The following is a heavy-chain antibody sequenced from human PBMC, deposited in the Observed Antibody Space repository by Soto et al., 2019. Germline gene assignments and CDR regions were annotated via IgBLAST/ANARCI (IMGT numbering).Heavy chain of an antibody. D-gene: IGHD3-10*01. Sequence: QVQVVESGGGVVQPGRSLRLSCAASGFTFSSYGMHWVRQAPGKGLEWVAVISYDGKNKDYADSVKGRFTISRDNSKNTLYLQMNSLGAEDTAVYYCAKDPKPEIYYYASGIVYWGQGTHVTVSA. CDR3: AKDPKPEIYYYASGIVY. J-gene: IGHJ4*02. V-gene: IGHV3-30*18. CDR2: ISYDGKNK. CDR1: GFTFSSYG.